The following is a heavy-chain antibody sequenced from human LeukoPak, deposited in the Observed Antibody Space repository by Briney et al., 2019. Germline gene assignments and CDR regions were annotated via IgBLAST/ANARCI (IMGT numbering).Heavy chain of an antibody. V-gene: IGHV4-30-2*01. CDR2: IYHSGST. CDR3: ARRRGSTYGLRLYYFDY. Sequence: SQTLSLTCAVSGGSISSGGYSWSWIRQPPGKGLEWIGYIYHSGSTYYNPSLKSRVTISVDRSKNQFSLKLSSVTAADTAVYYCARRRGSTYGLRLYYFDYWGQGTLVTVSS. J-gene: IGHJ4*02. D-gene: IGHD3-16*01. CDR1: GGSISSGGYS.